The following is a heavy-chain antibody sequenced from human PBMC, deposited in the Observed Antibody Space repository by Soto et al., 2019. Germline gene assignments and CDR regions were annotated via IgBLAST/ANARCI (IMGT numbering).Heavy chain of an antibody. CDR3: ARALDGGTGTPPFFDY. CDR1: GGTFSSYA. CDR2: IIPIFGTA. Sequence: QVQLVQSGAKVKKPGSSVKVSCKASGGTFSSYAISWVRQAPGQGLEWMGGIIPIFGTANYAQKFQGRVTITADKSTSTAYMELSSLRSEDTAVYYCARALDGGTGTPPFFDYWGQGTLVTVSS. D-gene: IGHD1-1*01. J-gene: IGHJ4*02. V-gene: IGHV1-69*06.